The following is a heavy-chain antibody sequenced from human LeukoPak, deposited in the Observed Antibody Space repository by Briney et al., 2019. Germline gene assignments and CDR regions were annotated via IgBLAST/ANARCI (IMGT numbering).Heavy chain of an antibody. V-gene: IGHV4-59*08. J-gene: IGHJ5*02. CDR3: ARHGGSYSSRSSFDP. D-gene: IGHD1-26*01. CDR2: IYYSGNT. Sequence: SETLSLTCTVSGDSISGFYWSWIRQPPGKGLEGIAYIYYSGNTIYNPSLKSRVTISLDTSKNQFSLKLDSVTAADTAVYYCARHGGSYSSRSSFDPWGQGTLVTVSS. CDR1: GDSISGFY.